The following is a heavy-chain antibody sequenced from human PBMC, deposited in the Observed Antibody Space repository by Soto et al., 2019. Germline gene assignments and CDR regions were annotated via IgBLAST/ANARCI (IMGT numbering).Heavy chain of an antibody. CDR2: ISGYDGTT. CDR3: ARATSIAVANYWFDP. Sequence: QDQLVQSGAEVKKPGASVKVSCKASGYRFTSYGISWVRQAPGQGLEWMGWISGYDGTTKYAQNFHGRFTVTTDTSMSTAYMELRGLRSDDTAVYYCARATSIAVANYWFDPWGQGTLVIVSS. CDR1: GYRFTSYG. D-gene: IGHD6-19*01. V-gene: IGHV1-18*01. J-gene: IGHJ5*02.